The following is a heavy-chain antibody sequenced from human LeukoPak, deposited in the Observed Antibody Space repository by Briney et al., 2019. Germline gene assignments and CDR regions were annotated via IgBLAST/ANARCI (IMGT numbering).Heavy chain of an antibody. Sequence: SVTVSCKASGGTFSSYAISWVRQAPGQGLEWMGRIIPILGIANYAQKFQGRVTITTDESTSQAYMELSSLRPEDTAVYYCAMRKYYDSSGYYYPIDYWGQGTLVTVSS. CDR2: IIPILGIA. J-gene: IGHJ4*02. CDR3: AMRKYYDSSGYYYPIDY. CDR1: GGTFSSYA. V-gene: IGHV1-69*04. D-gene: IGHD3-22*01.